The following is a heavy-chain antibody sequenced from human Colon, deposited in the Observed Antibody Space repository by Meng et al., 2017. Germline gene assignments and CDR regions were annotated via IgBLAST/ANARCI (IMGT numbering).Heavy chain of an antibody. CDR2: VYYSGGI. CDR1: GGSVSSSNYY. J-gene: IGHJ3*02. D-gene: IGHD2-21*01. V-gene: IGHV4-61*01. CDR3: ARNRRGDRAFDI. Sequence: QVQLQESGPGLVGPSETLSPTCTVSGGSVSSSNYYWVWIRQPPGRGLESIGYVYYSGGINYNPSLKSRVTMSIDTSKNQFSLKLTTVTAADTAVYYCARNRRGDRAFDIWGQGTMVTVSS.